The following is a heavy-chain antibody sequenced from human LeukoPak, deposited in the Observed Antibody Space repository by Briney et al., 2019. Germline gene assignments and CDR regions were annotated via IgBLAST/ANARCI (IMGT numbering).Heavy chain of an antibody. CDR3: AREVATTPQYYYYGMDV. CDR2: IYAGGTT. J-gene: IGHJ6*02. D-gene: IGHD5-12*01. Sequence: GGSLRLSCAASGFTVSSSYMSWVRQAPGKGLEWVSVIYAGGTTYYPDSVKGRFTISRDNSKNTLYLQMNSLRAEDTAVYYCAREVATTPQYYYYGMDVWGQGTTVTVSS. V-gene: IGHV3-53*01. CDR1: GFTVSSSY.